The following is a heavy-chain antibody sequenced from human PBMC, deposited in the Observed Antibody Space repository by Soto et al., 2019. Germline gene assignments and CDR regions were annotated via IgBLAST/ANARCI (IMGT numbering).Heavy chain of an antibody. D-gene: IGHD3-3*01. J-gene: IGHJ4*02. V-gene: IGHV1-69*02. Sequence: VKVSCKAAGGTFSSSTISWVGQAPGQGLEWMGRIIPILGIANYAQKFQGRVTITADKSTSTAYMELSSLGSEDTAVYYCARAVTIFGVVITEYYFDYWGQGTLVTVSS. CDR2: IIPILGIA. CDR3: ARAVTIFGVVITEYYFDY. CDR1: GGTFSSST.